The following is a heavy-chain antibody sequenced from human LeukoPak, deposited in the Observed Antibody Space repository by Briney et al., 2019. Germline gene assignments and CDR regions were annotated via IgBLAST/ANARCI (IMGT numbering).Heavy chain of an antibody. CDR1: GFTFDDYA. CDR2: ISWNSGSI. CDR3: AKSDCSSTSCPTFDY. Sequence: GRSLRLSCAASGFTFDDYAMHWVRQAPGKGLEWVSGISWNSGSIVYADSVKGRFTISRDNAKNSLYLQMNSLRVEDTALYYCAKSDCSSTSCPTFDYWGQGTLVTVSS. V-gene: IGHV3-9*01. D-gene: IGHD2-2*01. J-gene: IGHJ4*02.